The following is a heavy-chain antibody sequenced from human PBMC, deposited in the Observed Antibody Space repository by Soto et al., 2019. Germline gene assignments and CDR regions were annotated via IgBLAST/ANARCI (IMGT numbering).Heavy chain of an antibody. CDR1: GFTFSSYA. V-gene: IGHV3-30*04. CDR3: ARGEAFDI. D-gene: IGHD1-26*01. J-gene: IGHJ3*02. CDR2: ISFDGRNK. Sequence: QVQLVESGGGVVQPGRSLRLSCAASGFTFSSYAMHWVRQAPGKGLEWVALISFDGRNKYYADSVKGRFTISRDNSKNRLYLQMNSLRTEDTAVYFCARGEAFDIWGQGTMVTVSS.